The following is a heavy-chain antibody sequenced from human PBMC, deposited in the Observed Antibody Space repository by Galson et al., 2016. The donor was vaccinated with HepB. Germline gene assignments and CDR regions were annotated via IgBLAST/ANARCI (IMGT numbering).Heavy chain of an antibody. J-gene: IGHJ6*02. CDR3: ARWQKFSSSWYQAYYYYYYGMDV. CDR1: GDSFNTYA. CDR2: IIPIFVTT. Sequence: SVKVSCKASGDSFNTYAFSWVRQAPGEGLEWMGGIIPIFVTTSYAQKFQGRGTITADESTSTVYMELSSLTSEGTAVYYCARWQKFSSSWYQAYYYYYYGMDVWGQGTTVTVSS. V-gene: IGHV1-69*13. D-gene: IGHD6-13*01.